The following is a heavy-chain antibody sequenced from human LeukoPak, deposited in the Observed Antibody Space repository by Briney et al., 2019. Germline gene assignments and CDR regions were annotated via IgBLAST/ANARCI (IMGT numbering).Heavy chain of an antibody. Sequence: SGTLSLTCGVSGGSVINTNWWTWVRQPPGKGLEWIGEVHLDGRTNYNPSLGSRLTMSVDVSENQVSLKLTSVTAADTAVYYCAREGGFYRPLDYSGQGTLVTVSS. V-gene: IGHV4-4*02. J-gene: IGHJ4*02. CDR3: AREGGFYRPLDY. CDR2: VHLDGRT. D-gene: IGHD3-3*01. CDR1: GGSVINTNW.